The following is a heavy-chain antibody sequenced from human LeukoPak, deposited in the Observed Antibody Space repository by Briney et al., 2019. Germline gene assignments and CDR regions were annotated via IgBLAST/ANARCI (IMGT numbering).Heavy chain of an antibody. V-gene: IGHV3-53*05. CDR1: GFTVSSND. J-gene: IGHJ6*02. CDR2: IYSGGRT. CDR3: AKDGRPYYYYGMDV. D-gene: IGHD1-1*01. Sequence: GGSLRLSCAASGFTVSSNDMSWVRQAPGKGLEWVSVIYSGGRTFYADSAKGRFTISRDNSKNTLYLQMNSLRAEDTAVYYCAKDGRPYYYYGMDVWGQGTTVTVSS.